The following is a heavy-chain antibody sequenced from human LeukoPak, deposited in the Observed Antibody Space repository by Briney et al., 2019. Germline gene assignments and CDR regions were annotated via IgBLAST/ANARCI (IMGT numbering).Heavy chain of an antibody. Sequence: GGSLRLSCAASGFTFCNYWVHWVRQAPGEGLVWVSRINSDGSNRNYADSVKGRFTISRDNAKNTLYLQMNSLRAEDTAVYYCASASSHRIAAGGDYWGQGTLVTVSS. CDR3: ASASSHRIAAGGDY. V-gene: IGHV3-74*01. CDR1: GFTFCNYW. D-gene: IGHD6-13*01. J-gene: IGHJ4*02. CDR2: INSDGSNR.